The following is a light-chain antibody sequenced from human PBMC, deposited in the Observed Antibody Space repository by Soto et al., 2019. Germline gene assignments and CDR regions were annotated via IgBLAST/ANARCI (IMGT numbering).Light chain of an antibody. CDR1: QSVSSN. J-gene: IGKJ1*01. Sequence: EIVLTQSPATLSLSPGERATLSCRASQSVSSNLAWYQQKPGQAPRLLIHGASNRATAVPARFSASGSGTEFSLTISSLQSEDSAVYFCQQYNDWPKTFGQGTKVDIK. CDR3: QQYNDWPKT. V-gene: IGKV3-15*01. CDR2: GAS.